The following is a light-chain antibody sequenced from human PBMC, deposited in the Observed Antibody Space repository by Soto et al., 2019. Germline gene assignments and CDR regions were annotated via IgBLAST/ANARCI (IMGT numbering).Light chain of an antibody. CDR1: QSVSSSY. Sequence: EIVLTQSPGTLSLSPGERATLSCRASQSVSSSYLAWYQQKPGQAPRLLIYGASALQSGVPSRFSGSGSGTHFTLTISSLQPDDFATYYCQKYVSAPYTFGPGTKVDFK. J-gene: IGKJ3*01. V-gene: IGKV3-20*01. CDR2: GAS. CDR3: QKYVSAPYT.